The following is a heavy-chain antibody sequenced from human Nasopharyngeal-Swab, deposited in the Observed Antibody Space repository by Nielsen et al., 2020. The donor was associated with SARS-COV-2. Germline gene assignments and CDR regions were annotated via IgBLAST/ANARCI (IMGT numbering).Heavy chain of an antibody. CDR1: GLAFSDYY. CDR3: ARGSIRGIIISDFDY. CDR2: ISSSSSYT. V-gene: IGHV3-11*05. J-gene: IGHJ4*02. D-gene: IGHD3-10*01. Sequence: GGDMRLDCAVCGLAFSDYYMGWIRQAPGKGLEWVSYISSSSSYTNYADSVKGRFTISRDNAKNSLYLQMNSLRADDTAVYYCARGSIRGIIISDFDYWGQGTLVTVSS.